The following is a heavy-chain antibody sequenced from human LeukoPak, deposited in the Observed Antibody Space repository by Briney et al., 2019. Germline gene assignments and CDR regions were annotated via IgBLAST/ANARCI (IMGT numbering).Heavy chain of an antibody. D-gene: IGHD4-23*01. CDR2: SYFTGNP. CDR1: GGSISSSSYY. CDR3: AGLRSTVAWASFDY. V-gene: IGHV4-61*05. J-gene: IGHJ4*02. Sequence: SETLSLTCTVSGGSISSSSYYWGWIRQPPGKGLEWIGHSYFTGNPNYNPSLKSRVTISVDPPKNQFSLKLTSVTAADTAVYYCAGLRSTVAWASFDYWGQGILVTVSS.